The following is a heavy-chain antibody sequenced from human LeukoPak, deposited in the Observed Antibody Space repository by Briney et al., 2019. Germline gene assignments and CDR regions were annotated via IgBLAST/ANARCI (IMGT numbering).Heavy chain of an antibody. V-gene: IGHV4-34*01. CDR3: ARLRDYDFWSGLLYYFDY. CDR1: GGSFSGYY. CDR2: INHSGST. J-gene: IGHJ4*02. Sequence: SETLSLTCAVSGGSFSGYYWSWIRQPPGEGLEWIGGINHSGSTNYNPSLKSRVTISVDTSKNQFSLKLSSVTAADTAVYYCARLRDYDFWSGLLYYFDYWGQGTLVTVSS. D-gene: IGHD3-3*01.